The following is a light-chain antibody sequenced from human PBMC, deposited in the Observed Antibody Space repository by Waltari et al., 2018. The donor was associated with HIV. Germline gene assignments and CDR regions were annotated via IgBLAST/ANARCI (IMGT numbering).Light chain of an antibody. Sequence: QSVLTHPPSASGTPGPRVTISCSGSSSNIGSNYVYWYQQLPGTAPKLLIYSNNQRPSGVPDRISGSKSGTSASLAISGLQSVDEADYYCAAWDDSLNAWVFGGGTKLTVL. CDR2: SNN. CDR3: AAWDDSLNAWV. CDR1: SSNIGSNY. J-gene: IGLJ3*02. V-gene: IGLV1-44*01.